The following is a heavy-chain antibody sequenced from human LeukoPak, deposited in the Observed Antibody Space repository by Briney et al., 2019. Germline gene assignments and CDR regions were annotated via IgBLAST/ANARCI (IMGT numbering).Heavy chain of an antibody. Sequence: GGSLRLSCAASGFTFSSYGMHWVRQAPGKGLEWVAVISYDGSNKYYADSVKGRFTISRDNSKNTLYLQMNSLRAEDTAVYYCARDKSVGATPFDYWGQGTLVTVS. CDR3: ARDKSVGATPFDY. D-gene: IGHD1-26*01. CDR1: GFTFSSYG. CDR2: ISYDGSNK. J-gene: IGHJ4*02. V-gene: IGHV3-30*03.